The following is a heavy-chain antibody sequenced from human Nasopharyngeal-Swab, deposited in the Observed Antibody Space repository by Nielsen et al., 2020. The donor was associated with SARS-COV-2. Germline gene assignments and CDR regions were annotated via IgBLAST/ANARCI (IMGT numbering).Heavy chain of an antibody. CDR2: IKSKTDGGTT. Sequence: GESLKISCAASGFTFSNAWMSWVRQAPGKGLEWVVRIKSKTDGGTTDYAAPVKGRFTISRDDSKNTLYLQMNSLKTEDTAVYYCTTRKDYWGQGTLVTVSS. J-gene: IGHJ4*02. CDR3: TTRKDY. V-gene: IGHV3-15*01. CDR1: GFTFSNAW.